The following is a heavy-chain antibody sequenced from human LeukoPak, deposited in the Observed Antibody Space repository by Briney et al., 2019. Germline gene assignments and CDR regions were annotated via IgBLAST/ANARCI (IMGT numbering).Heavy chain of an antibody. CDR2: IYYSGNT. V-gene: IGHV4-59*11. Sequence: SETLSLTCTVSGGSISSHYWSWIWQPPGKGLEWIGYIYYSGNTNYNPSLKSRVTISVDTSKNQFSLKLSSVTAADTAVYYCARDGDCSSTSCYSNWFDPWGQGTLVTVSS. J-gene: IGHJ5*02. CDR3: ARDGDCSSTSCYSNWFDP. D-gene: IGHD2-2*01. CDR1: GGSISSHY.